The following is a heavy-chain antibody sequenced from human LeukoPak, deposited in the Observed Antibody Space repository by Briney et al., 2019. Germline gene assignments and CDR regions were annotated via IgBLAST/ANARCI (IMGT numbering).Heavy chain of an antibody. CDR1: GGSISSGGYY. Sequence: SETLSLTCTVSGGSISSGGYYWSWIRQHPGKGLEWIGYIYYSGSTYYNPSLKSRVTISVDTSKNRFSLKLSSVTAADTAVYYCARAANDFWSGYYDAFDIWGQGTMVTVSS. V-gene: IGHV4-31*03. J-gene: IGHJ3*02. CDR3: ARAANDFWSGYYDAFDI. CDR2: IYYSGST. D-gene: IGHD3-3*01.